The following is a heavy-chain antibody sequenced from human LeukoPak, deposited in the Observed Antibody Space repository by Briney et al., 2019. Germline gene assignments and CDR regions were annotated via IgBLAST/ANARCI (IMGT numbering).Heavy chain of an antibody. CDR3: ARQGSGFENYFDY. Sequence: SETLSLTCTVSGGSISSYYWTWIRQPPGKELEWIGYISDSGSTDYNPSLKSRVTISLDTSKNQFTLRLSSVTAADSAVYYCARQGSGFENYFDYWGQGALVIVSS. D-gene: IGHD5-18*01. CDR1: GGSISSYY. V-gene: IGHV4-59*01. J-gene: IGHJ4*02. CDR2: ISDSGST.